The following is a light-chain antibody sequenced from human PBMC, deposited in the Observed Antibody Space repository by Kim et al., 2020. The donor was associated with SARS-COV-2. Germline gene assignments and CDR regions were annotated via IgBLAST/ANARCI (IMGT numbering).Light chain of an antibody. Sequence: EIVMTQSPATLSVSQGERVTLSCRASQSFSSRLAWFQQRPGQAPRLVIYDTSTRATGIPARFSGSGSGTEFTLTISSLESEDSAVYYCQQYNSWPLTFGGGTKVDIK. J-gene: IGKJ4*01. V-gene: IGKV3-15*01. CDR1: QSFSSR. CDR2: DTS. CDR3: QQYNSWPLT.